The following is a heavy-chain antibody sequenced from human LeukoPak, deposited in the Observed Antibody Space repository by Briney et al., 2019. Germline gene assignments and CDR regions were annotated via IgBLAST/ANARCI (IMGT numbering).Heavy chain of an antibody. V-gene: IGHV1-46*01. CDR3: ARDKKQQWLIGYYFDY. J-gene: IGHJ4*02. CDR1: GYTFTSYY. CDR2: INPSGGST. D-gene: IGHD6-19*01. Sequence: ASVKVSCKASGYTFTSYYMHWVRQAPGQGLEWMGIINPSGGSTSYAQKFQGRVTMTRDTSTSTVYMELSSPRSEDTAVYYCARDKKQQWLIGYYFDYWGQGTLVTVSS.